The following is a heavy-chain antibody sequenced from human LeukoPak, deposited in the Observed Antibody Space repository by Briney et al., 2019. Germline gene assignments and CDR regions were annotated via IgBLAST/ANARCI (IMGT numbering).Heavy chain of an antibody. CDR2: IRYDGSNK. V-gene: IGHV3-30*02. CDR3: AKGGYGPAGLGAFDI. Sequence: GGSLRLSCAASGFTFSSYGMHWVRQAPGKGLEWVAFIRYDGSNKYYADSVKGRFTISRDNSKNTLYLQMNSLRAEDTAVYYCAKGGYGPAGLGAFDIWGQGKMVTVSS. J-gene: IGHJ3*02. D-gene: IGHD3-10*01. CDR1: GFTFSSYG.